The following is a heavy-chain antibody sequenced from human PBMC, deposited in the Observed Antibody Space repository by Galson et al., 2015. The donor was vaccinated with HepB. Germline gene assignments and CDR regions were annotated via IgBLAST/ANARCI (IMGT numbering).Heavy chain of an antibody. CDR2: IYYSGST. Sequence: ETLSLTCTVSGDSISNYYWSWIRQPPGKGLEWIGYIYYSGSTNYNSSLKSRVTISVDTSKNQFFLKLSSVTAADTAVYYCARDLGDFWSDTNDGGGFDIWGQGTMVTVSS. V-gene: IGHV4-59*01. D-gene: IGHD3-3*01. CDR3: ARDLGDFWSDTNDGGGFDI. CDR1: GDSISNYY. J-gene: IGHJ3*02.